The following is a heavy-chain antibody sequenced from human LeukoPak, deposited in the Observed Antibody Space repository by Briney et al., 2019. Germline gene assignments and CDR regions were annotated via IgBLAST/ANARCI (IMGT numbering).Heavy chain of an antibody. CDR2: IYTSGST. Sequence: PSDTLSLTCTVSGGSISTYYWNWLRQPAGKGLEWIGRIYTSGSTNYNASLKSRVTLSLDTSTNQFSLKLTSVTAADTAVYYCARWITTQGTFDIWAQGTMVTVSS. J-gene: IGHJ3*02. CDR1: GGSISTYY. CDR3: ARWITTQGTFDI. V-gene: IGHV4-4*07. D-gene: IGHD1-1*01.